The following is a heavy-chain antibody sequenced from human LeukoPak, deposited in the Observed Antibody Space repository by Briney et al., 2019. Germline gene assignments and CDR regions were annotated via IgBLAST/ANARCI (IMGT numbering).Heavy chain of an antibody. CDR2: ISSSSSYI. CDR3: AKVAFYDYGRDAFDI. D-gene: IGHD4-17*01. Sequence: GGSLRLSCAASGFTFSSYSMNWVRQAPGKGLEWVSSISSSSSYIYYADSVKGRFTISRDNAKNSLYLQMNSLRAEDTAVYYCAKVAFYDYGRDAFDIWGQGTMVTVSS. J-gene: IGHJ3*02. V-gene: IGHV3-21*01. CDR1: GFTFSSYS.